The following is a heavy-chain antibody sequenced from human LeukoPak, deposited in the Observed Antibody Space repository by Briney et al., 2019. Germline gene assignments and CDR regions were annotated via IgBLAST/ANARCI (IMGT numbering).Heavy chain of an antibody. Sequence: PGGSLRLSCAASGFTFSSYEFNWVRQAPGKGLEWISYISTSGNTIFYADSVEGRFAISRDSAKNSLYLEMNSLRAEDTAVYYCARDLAGTTGSFDYWAQGTLVTVSS. D-gene: IGHD4-17*01. V-gene: IGHV3-48*03. CDR2: ISTSGNTI. CDR1: GFTFSSYE. CDR3: ARDLAGTTGSFDY. J-gene: IGHJ4*02.